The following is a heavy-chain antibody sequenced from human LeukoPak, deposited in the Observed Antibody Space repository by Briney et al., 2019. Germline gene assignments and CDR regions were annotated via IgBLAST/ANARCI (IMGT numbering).Heavy chain of an antibody. J-gene: IGHJ4*02. CDR3: AKDQIGWAPGYVSGPLDQ. CDR1: GFIFSSYG. D-gene: IGHD6-19*01. V-gene: IGHV3-30*18. Sequence: PGGSLRLSCAATGFIFSSYGMHWVRQAPGKGLEWVAVISYDGTNKYYADSVKGRFTISRDNSKNTVYLQMTSLRTEDTAVYYCAKDQIGWAPGYVSGPLDQWGQGTLVTVSS. CDR2: ISYDGTNK.